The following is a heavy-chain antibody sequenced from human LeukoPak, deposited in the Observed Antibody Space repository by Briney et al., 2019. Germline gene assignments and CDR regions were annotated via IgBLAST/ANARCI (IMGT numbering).Heavy chain of an antibody. CDR1: GYFFPSYG. D-gene: IGHD3-9*01. CDR2: IIPSNGNT. CDR3: ARDGYYDILTGTDF. Sequence: ASVKVSCKTSGYFFPSYGISWVRQAPGQGLEWIGWIIPSNGNTHYAQNFQGRVTVTTDTSTSTVYMELGSLRSDDTAVYYCARDGYYDILTGTDFWGQGTLVTVSS. J-gene: IGHJ4*02. V-gene: IGHV1-18*01.